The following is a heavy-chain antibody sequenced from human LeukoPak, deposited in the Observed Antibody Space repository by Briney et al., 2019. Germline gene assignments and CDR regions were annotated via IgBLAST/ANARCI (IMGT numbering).Heavy chain of an antibody. CDR1: GYSFIRYG. V-gene: IGHV1-46*01. D-gene: IGHD6-13*01. CDR2: INPSGGST. Sequence: GASVKVSCKASGYSFIRYGITWVRQAPGQGLEWMGIINPSGGSTSYAQKFQGRVTMTRDMSTSTVYMELSSLRSEDTAVYYCARVQAAAGTWSFDYWGQGTLVTVSS. J-gene: IGHJ4*02. CDR3: ARVQAAAGTWSFDY.